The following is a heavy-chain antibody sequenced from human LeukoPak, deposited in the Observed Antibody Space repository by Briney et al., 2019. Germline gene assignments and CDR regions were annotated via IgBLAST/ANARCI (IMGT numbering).Heavy chain of an antibody. D-gene: IGHD2-2*01. CDR1: GFTFSNYD. J-gene: IGHJ4*02. CDR2: ISDSGGRT. CDR3: AKGGTQVVATATDYDY. Sequence: GGSLRPSCAASGFTFSNYDMNWVRQPPGKGLEWVSIISDSGGRTYYADSVKGRFTISRDNSKNTLYLQMNSLRVEDTAVYYCAKGGTQVVATATDYDYWGQGTRVTVSS. V-gene: IGHV3-23*01.